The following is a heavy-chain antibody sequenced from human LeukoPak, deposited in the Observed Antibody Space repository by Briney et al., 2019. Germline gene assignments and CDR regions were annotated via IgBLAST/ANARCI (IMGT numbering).Heavy chain of an antibody. CDR2: IYYSGST. Sequence: SETLSLTCTVSGGSISSSSYYWGWIRQPPGKGLEWIGSIYYSGSTYYNPSLKSRVTISVDTSKNQFSLKLSSVTAADTAVYYCARHLRKRGYSYGRENWFDPWGQGTLVTVSS. J-gene: IGHJ5*02. V-gene: IGHV4-39*01. D-gene: IGHD5-18*01. CDR1: GGSISSSSYY. CDR3: ARHLRKRGYSYGRENWFDP.